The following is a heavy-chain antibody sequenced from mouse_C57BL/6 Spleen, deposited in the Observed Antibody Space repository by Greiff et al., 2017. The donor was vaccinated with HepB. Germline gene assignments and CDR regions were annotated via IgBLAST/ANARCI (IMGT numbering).Heavy chain of an antibody. CDR3: APSSYGYAMDY. J-gene: IGHJ4*01. CDR2: INPYNGGT. Sequence: EVQLQESGPVLVKPGASVKMSCKASGYTFTDYYMNWVKQSHGKSLEWIGVINPYNGGTSYNQKFKGKATLTVDKSSSTAYMELNSLTSEDSAVYYCAPSSYGYAMDYWGQGTSVTVSS. CDR1: GYTFTDYY. V-gene: IGHV1-19*01. D-gene: IGHD1-1*01.